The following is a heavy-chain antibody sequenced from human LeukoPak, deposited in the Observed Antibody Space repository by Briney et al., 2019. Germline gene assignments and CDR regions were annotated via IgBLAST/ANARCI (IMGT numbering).Heavy chain of an antibody. CDR3: ARGCGGDCYYYMDV. CDR2: ISSSRSNI. J-gene: IGHJ6*03. D-gene: IGHD2-21*01. V-gene: IGHV3-21*01. Sequence: PGGSLRLSCADSGFTFSRYSMNWVRQAPGKGMEWVSSISSSRSNIYSADSVKGRFTISRDNAKNSLYLQMNSLRAEDTAVYYCARGCGGDCYYYMDVWGKGTTVIVSS. CDR1: GFTFSRYS.